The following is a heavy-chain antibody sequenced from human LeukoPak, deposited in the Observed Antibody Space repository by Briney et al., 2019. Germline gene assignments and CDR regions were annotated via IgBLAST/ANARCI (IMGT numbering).Heavy chain of an antibody. J-gene: IGHJ5*02. CDR2: IYYSGST. V-gene: IGHV4-39*07. CDR3: AREGGSYFNWFDP. CDR1: GGSISSSSYY. D-gene: IGHD1-26*01. Sequence: SETLSLTCTVSGGSISSSSYYWGWIRQPPGKGLEWIGSIYYSGSTYYNPSLKSRVAISVDTSKNQFSLKLSSATAADTAVYYCAREGGSYFNWFDPWGQGTLVTVSS.